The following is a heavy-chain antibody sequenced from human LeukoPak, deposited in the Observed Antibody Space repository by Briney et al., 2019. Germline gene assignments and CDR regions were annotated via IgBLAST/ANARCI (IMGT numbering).Heavy chain of an antibody. V-gene: IGHV4-61*05. Sequence: PSETLSLTCTVSGGSISSSSYYWGWIRQPPGKGLEWIGYFSHSESAYYNPSLKSRVTITEDTSKNQLSLKLTSVTATDTAVYYCARHLYSGYGFDFWGPGTLVTVSS. CDR3: ARHLYSGYGFDF. D-gene: IGHD5-12*01. J-gene: IGHJ4*02. CDR2: FSHSESA. CDR1: GGSISSSSYY.